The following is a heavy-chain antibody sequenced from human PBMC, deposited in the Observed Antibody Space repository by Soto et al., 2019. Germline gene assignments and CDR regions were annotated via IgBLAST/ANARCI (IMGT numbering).Heavy chain of an antibody. D-gene: IGHD6-19*01. V-gene: IGHV3-48*03. CDR2: ISSSGSSI. J-gene: IGHJ3*02. CDR1: GFTFSSYE. Sequence: PGGSLRLSCAASGFTFSSYEMNWVRQAPGKGLEWVSYISSSGSSIYYADSVKGRFTISRDNAKNSLSLQMNSLRVEDTAVYYCARDLGSPDAFDIWGQGTMVTVSS. CDR3: ARDLGSPDAFDI.